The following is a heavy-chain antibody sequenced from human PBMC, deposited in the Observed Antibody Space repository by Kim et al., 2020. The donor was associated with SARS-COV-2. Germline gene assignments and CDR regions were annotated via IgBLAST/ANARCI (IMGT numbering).Heavy chain of an antibody. V-gene: IGHV1-3*01. CDR2: INAGNGNT. CDR3: ARGAKWNSRFLEWLLKDWFDP. D-gene: IGHD3-3*01. Sequence: ASVKVSCKASGYTFTSYAMHWVRQAPGQRLEWMGWINAGNGNTKYSQKFQGRVTITRDTSASTAYMELSSLRSEDTAVYYCARGAKWNSRFLEWLLKDWFDPWGQGTLVTVSS. CDR1: GYTFTSYA. J-gene: IGHJ5*02.